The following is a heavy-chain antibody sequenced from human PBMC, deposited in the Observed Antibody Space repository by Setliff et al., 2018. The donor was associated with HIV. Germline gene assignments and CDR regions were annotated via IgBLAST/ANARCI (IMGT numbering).Heavy chain of an antibody. J-gene: IGHJ6*03. V-gene: IGHV3-23*01. D-gene: IGHD1-1*01. CDR2: MSGSGGST. CDR1: GFTFGSYA. Sequence: GGSLRLSCAPSGFTFGSYAMSWVRQAPGKGLEWVSAMSGSGGSTSYADSVKGRFTISRDNSKNTLYLQMNSLRAQDTAVYYCAKTYNWNDVHYYYMDVWGKGTTVTVSS. CDR3: AKTYNWNDVHYYYMDV.